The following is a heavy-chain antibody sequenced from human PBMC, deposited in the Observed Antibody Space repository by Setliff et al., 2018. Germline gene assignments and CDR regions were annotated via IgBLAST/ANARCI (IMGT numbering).Heavy chain of an antibody. CDR3: VKDYDWTFDS. D-gene: IGHD3-16*01. CDR2: IRGRGDNI. J-gene: IGHJ4*02. Sequence: GESLKISCVASGFAFSDEPMNWVRQAPGKGLEWISHIRGRGDNIRYADSVMGRFTISRDNVKKSLYLEMSSLRAEDTAMYYCVKDYDWTFDSWGQGVLVTVS. V-gene: IGHV3-48*01. CDR1: GFAFSDEP.